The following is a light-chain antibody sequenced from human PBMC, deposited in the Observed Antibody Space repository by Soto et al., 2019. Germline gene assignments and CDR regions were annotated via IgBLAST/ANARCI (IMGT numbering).Light chain of an antibody. Sequence: EIVLTQSPGALSLSPGERATLSGRASQSVSSSYVAWYQQKPGQAPRLLMYDASSRATGIPDRFSGSGSGTDFTLTISRLGPEDFAVYYCQQYGSSPWTFGPGTKVEI. CDR3: QQYGSSPWT. CDR1: QSVSSSY. CDR2: DAS. J-gene: IGKJ1*01. V-gene: IGKV3-20*01.